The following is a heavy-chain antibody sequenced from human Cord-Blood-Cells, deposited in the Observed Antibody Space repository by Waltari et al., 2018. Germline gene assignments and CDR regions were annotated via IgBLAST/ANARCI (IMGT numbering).Heavy chain of an antibody. CDR1: GSTFTGYY. V-gene: IGHV1-2*02. CDR2: INPNSGGT. CDR3: ARARTIWFGEPN. D-gene: IGHD3-10*01. J-gene: IGHJ4*02. Sequence: QVQLGQSGAEVNNPGGSVKVSCEASGSTFTGYYMHLVRQAPGQGLEWRGLINPNSGGTNYAQKFQGRVTMTRDTSISTAYMELSRLRSDDTAVYYCARARTIWFGEPNWGQGTLVTVSS.